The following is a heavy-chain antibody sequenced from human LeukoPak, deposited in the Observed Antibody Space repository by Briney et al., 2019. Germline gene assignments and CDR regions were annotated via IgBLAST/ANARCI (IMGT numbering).Heavy chain of an antibody. CDR1: GDSISSGDYY. CDR2: IYYSGST. CDR3: ARDTRMSSGYHYFDL. V-gene: IGHV4-30-4*01. Sequence: SQTLSLTCSVSGDSISSGDYYWSWVRQPPGKTLECIGYIYYSGSTYSNPSLRSRVTISVDTPNKQFSLKLSSVTAADTAVYYCARDTRMSSGYHYFDLWGQGTLVTVSS. D-gene: IGHD3-22*01. J-gene: IGHJ4*02.